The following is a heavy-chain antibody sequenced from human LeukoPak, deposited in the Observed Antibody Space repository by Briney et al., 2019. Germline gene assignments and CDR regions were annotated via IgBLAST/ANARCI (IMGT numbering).Heavy chain of an antibody. CDR3: ARDHYDSSGYCIDY. CDR2: INPNSGGT. J-gene: IGHJ4*02. Sequence: ASVKVSCKASGYTFTGYYMHWVRQAPGQGLEWMGWINPNSGGTNYAQKFQGRVTMTRDTSISTAYMELSRLRSEDTAVYYCARDHYDSSGYCIDYWGQGTLVTVSS. D-gene: IGHD3-22*01. CDR1: GYTFTGYY. V-gene: IGHV1-2*02.